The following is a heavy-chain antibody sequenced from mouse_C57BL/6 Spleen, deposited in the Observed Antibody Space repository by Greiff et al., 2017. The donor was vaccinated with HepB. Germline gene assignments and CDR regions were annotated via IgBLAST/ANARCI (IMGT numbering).Heavy chain of an antibody. J-gene: IGHJ3*01. CDR1: GYTFTDYY. CDR2: IYPGSGNT. CDR3: ARSPRYYGSGFAY. V-gene: IGHV1-76*01. Sequence: QVQLQQSGAELVRPGASVKLSCKASGYTFTDYYINWVKQRPGQGLEWIARIYPGSGNTYYNEKFKGKATLTAEKSSSTAYMQLSSLTSEDSAVYFCARSPRYYGSGFAYWGQGTLVTVSA. D-gene: IGHD1-1*01.